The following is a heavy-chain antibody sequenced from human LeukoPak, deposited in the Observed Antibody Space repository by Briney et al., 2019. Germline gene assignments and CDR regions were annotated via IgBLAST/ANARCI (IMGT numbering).Heavy chain of an antibody. CDR2: FDPEDGEI. CDR3: ATDHGQQLVQSGAFDI. J-gene: IGHJ3*02. Sequence: ASVKVSCKVSGYTLTELSMHLVQQAPGKGLEWMGGFDPEDGEIIYAQKFQGRVTMTEDTSTDTAYMELSSLRSEDTAVYYCATDHGQQLVQSGAFDIWGQGTMVTVSS. V-gene: IGHV1-24*01. D-gene: IGHD6-13*01. CDR1: GYTLTELS.